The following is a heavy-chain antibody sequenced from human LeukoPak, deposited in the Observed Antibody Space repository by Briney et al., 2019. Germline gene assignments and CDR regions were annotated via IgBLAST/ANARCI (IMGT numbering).Heavy chain of an antibody. CDR1: GFTFSDYY. Sequence: GGSLRLSCAASGFTFSDYYMSWIRQAPGQGLEWLSCISSSGHTIYDADFVKGRFTISRDNAKNSLYLQMNSLRAEDTAVYYCARERMVRGVMTTDAFHIWGQGTMVTVSS. CDR2: ISSSGHTI. D-gene: IGHD3-10*01. V-gene: IGHV3-11*01. J-gene: IGHJ3*02. CDR3: ARERMVRGVMTTDAFHI.